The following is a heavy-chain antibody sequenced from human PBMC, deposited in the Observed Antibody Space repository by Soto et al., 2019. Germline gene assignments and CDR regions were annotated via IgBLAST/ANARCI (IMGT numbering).Heavy chain of an antibody. D-gene: IGHD3-22*01. V-gene: IGHV3-74*01. CDR1: GFTFFSSYW. CDR2: INSDGSST. CDR3: ATEASFYETSSALDV. J-gene: IGHJ6*02. Sequence: GGSLRLSCAASGFTFFSSYWLHWVRQAPGKGLVWVSRINSDGSSTTYADSVKGRFTISRDNAKNTLFFQMTSLRVEDTAVYYCATEASFYETSSALDVWGPGTTVTVSS.